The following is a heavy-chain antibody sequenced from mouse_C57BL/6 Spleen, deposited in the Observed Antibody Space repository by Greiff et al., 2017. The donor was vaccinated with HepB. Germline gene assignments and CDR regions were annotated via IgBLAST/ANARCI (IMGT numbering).Heavy chain of an antibody. D-gene: IGHD2-3*01. CDR1: GFNIKDYY. J-gene: IGHJ4*01. CDR3: TGWLLHAMDY. CDR2: IDPEDGDT. V-gene: IGHV14-1*01. Sequence: EVQLQQSGAELVRPGASVKLSCTASGFNIKDYYMHWVKQRPEQGLEWIGRIDPEDGDTEYAPKFQGKATMTADTSSNTAYLQLSCLTSEDTAVYYCTGWLLHAMDYWGQGTSVTVSS.